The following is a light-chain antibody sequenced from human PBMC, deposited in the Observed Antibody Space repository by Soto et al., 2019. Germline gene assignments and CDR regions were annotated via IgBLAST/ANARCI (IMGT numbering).Light chain of an antibody. J-gene: IGKJ1*01. Sequence: EIVLTQSPATLSLSPGERATLSCRASQSVSSYLAWYQQKPGQAPRLLISGASTRTTGIPARFSGSGSGTEFTLTISSLQSEDFAVYYCQQNNNWPRTFGQGTKVDIK. CDR1: QSVSSY. CDR2: GAS. CDR3: QQNNNWPRT. V-gene: IGKV3-15*01.